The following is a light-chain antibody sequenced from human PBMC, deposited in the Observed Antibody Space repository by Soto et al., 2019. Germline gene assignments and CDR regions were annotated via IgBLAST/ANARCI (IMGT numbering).Light chain of an antibody. J-gene: IGKJ1*01. Sequence: EIVLTQSPATLSVSPGGRATLSCRASKSVSDTLAWYQQKPGQAPRLLIYVASIRATGIPARFRGSVSLTEITLTISSLQTENIAVYYRQHYNIWTPWTFGPGTKVDI. V-gene: IGKV3-15*01. CDR2: VAS. CDR1: KSVSDT. CDR3: QHYNIWTPWT.